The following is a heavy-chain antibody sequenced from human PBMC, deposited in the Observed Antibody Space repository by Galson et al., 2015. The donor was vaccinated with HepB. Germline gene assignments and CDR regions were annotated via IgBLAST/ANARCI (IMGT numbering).Heavy chain of an antibody. D-gene: IGHD3-10*01. CDR2: ISWNSDFK. J-gene: IGHJ6*02. Sequence: SLRLSCAASGFTFEDYAMHWVRQVPGKGLEWVSGISWNSDFKGYADSVRGRFTISRDSAKYSLYLQMNSLRAEDTALYYCAQDLTYYYGSGSYFVGMDVWGQGTTATVSS. CDR1: GFTFEDYA. V-gene: IGHV3-9*01. CDR3: AQDLTYYYGSGSYFVGMDV.